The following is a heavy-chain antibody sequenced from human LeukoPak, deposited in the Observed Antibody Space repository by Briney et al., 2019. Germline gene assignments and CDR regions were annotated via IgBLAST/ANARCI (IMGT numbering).Heavy chain of an antibody. D-gene: IGHD1-26*01. V-gene: IGHV4-39*07. CDR2: IDYSGSI. CDR1: GGSISSSNYY. Sequence: PSETLSLTCTVSGGSISSSNYYWGWIRQPPGKGLEWIGSIDYSGSIYYNPSLKSRLTISVDTSKNQFSLKLSSVTAADTAVYYCASGSYAYYYMDVWGKGTTVTVSS. CDR3: ASGSYAYYYMDV. J-gene: IGHJ6*03.